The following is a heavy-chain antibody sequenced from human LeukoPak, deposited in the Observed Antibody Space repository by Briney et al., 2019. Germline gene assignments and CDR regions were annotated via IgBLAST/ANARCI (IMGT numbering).Heavy chain of an antibody. V-gene: IGHV3-30*02. D-gene: IGHD5-18*01. CDR3: AKRGTVHVVDTAMAGGLSFDY. CDR1: GFTFSSYG. J-gene: IGHJ4*02. Sequence: GGSLRLSCAASGFTFSSYGMHWVRQAPGKGLEWVAFIGYDGSNKYYADSVKGRFTISRDNSKNTLYLQMNSLRAEDTAVYYCAKRGTVHVVDTAMAGGLSFDYWGQGTLVTVSS. CDR2: IGYDGSNK.